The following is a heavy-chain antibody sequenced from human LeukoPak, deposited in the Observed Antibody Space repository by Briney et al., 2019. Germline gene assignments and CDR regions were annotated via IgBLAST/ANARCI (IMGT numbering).Heavy chain of an antibody. V-gene: IGHV3-23*01. CDR2: ISGSGGST. CDR1: GFTFSSYA. CDR3: AKEGSSGYYGPYYFDY. D-gene: IGHD3-22*01. J-gene: IGHJ4*02. Sequence: GGSLRLSCAASGFTFSSYAMSWVRQAPGKGLEWVSAISGSGGSTYYADSVKGRFTISRDNSKNTLYLQMNSLRAEDTAVYYCAKEGSSGYYGPYYFDYWGQGTLVTVSS.